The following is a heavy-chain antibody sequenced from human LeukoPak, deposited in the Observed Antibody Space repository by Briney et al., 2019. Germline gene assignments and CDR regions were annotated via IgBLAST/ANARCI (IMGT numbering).Heavy chain of an antibody. CDR3: ARNQQLGGHSYYYYGMDV. Sequence: GGSLRLSCVGSGFTSIAYALTWARQAPGKGLEWVSGISGGGVTTYYADSVKGRFTIPRDNSKNTLYLQMNSLRADDTAIYYCARNQQLGGHSYYYYGMDVWGQGTTVTVSS. V-gene: IGHV3-23*01. D-gene: IGHD3-16*01. J-gene: IGHJ6*02. CDR1: GFTSIAYA. CDR2: ISGGGVTT.